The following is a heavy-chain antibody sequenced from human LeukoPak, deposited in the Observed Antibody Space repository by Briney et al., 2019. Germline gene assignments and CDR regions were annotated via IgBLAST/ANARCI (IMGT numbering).Heavy chain of an antibody. CDR2: IYYSGST. Sequence: SETLSLTCTVSGVSISSGGYYWGWIRQQPGKGLEWIGYIYYSGSTYYNPSLKSRVTISVDTSKNQFSLKLSSVTAADTAVYYCARAGHDYVWGSYPEFDPWGQGTLVTVSS. CDR1: GVSISSGGYY. D-gene: IGHD3-16*02. CDR3: ARAGHDYVWGSYPEFDP. V-gene: IGHV4-31*03. J-gene: IGHJ5*02.